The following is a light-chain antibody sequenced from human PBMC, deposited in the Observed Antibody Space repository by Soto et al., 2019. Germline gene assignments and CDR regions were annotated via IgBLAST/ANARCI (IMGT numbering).Light chain of an antibody. Sequence: QSALTQPASVSGSPGQSITISCTGTSSDVGGYNYVSWYQQHPGKAPKLMIYDVSNRPSGVSNRFSGSKSGNTASLTISGLQAEDEAHYYCSSYTSSSPLVFGGGTKVTVL. CDR3: SSYTSSSPLV. V-gene: IGLV2-14*01. CDR2: DVS. J-gene: IGLJ2*01. CDR1: SSDVGGYNY.